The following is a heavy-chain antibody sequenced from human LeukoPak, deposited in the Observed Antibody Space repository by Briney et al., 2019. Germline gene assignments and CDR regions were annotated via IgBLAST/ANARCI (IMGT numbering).Heavy chain of an antibody. J-gene: IGHJ6*02. D-gene: IGHD2-15*01. CDR3: ALEQYCSGGSCYSTARKYYYYYGMDV. Sequence: SVKVSCKASGGTFSSYAISWVRQAPGQGLEWMGGIIPIFGTANYAQKFQGRVTITADESTSTAYMELSSLRSEDTAVYYCALEQYCSGGSCYSTARKYYYYYGMDVWGQGTTVTVSS. CDR2: IIPIFGTA. CDR1: GGTFSSYA. V-gene: IGHV1-69*13.